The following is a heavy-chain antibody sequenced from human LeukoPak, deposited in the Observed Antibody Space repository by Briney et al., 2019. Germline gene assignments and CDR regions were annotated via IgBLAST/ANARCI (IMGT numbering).Heavy chain of an antibody. J-gene: IGHJ4*02. Sequence: GASVKVSCKASGYTFTGYYMHWVRQAPGQGLEWMGWINPNSGGTNYAQKFQGRVTMTRDTSISTAYMELSRLRSDDTAVYYCARAVSFDNWNFDYWGQGTLVTVSS. CDR1: GYTFTGYY. CDR3: ARAVSFDNWNFDY. D-gene: IGHD1-20*01. V-gene: IGHV1-2*02. CDR2: INPNSGGT.